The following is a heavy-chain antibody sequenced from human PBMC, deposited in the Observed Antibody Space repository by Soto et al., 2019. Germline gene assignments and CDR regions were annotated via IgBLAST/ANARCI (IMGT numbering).Heavy chain of an antibody. CDR2: IYHSGST. Sequence: SETLSLTCAVSGYSIGSGYYWGWIRQPPGKGLEWIGSIYHSGSTYYNPSLKSRVTISVDASKNQFSLKLSSVTDADTAVYYCARGDPGSLRNWFDPWGQGTLVTVSS. D-gene: IGHD3-10*01. CDR1: GYSIGSGYY. J-gene: IGHJ5*02. CDR3: ARGDPGSLRNWFDP. V-gene: IGHV4-38-2*01.